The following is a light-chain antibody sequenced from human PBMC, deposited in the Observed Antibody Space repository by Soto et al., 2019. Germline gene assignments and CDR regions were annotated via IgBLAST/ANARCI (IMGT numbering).Light chain of an antibody. CDR3: SSYTSSTVV. J-gene: IGLJ2*01. V-gene: IGLV2-14*01. CDR2: EVS. Sequence: QSVLTQPASVSGSPGQSITISCTGTSSDVGGYNYVSWYQQHPGKAPKLMIYEVSNRLSGVSNRFSGSKSGNTASLTISGLQAEDEADYYCSSYTSSTVVFGGGTKVTVL. CDR1: SSDVGGYNY.